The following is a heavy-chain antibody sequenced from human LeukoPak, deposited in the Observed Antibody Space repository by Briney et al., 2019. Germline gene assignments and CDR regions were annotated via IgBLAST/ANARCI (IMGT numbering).Heavy chain of an antibody. D-gene: IGHD6-13*01. CDR1: GFTFSSYG. Sequence: GGSLRLSCAAPGFTFSSYGMHWVRQAPGKGLEWVAVISYDGSNKYYADSVKGRFTISRDNSKNTLYLQMNSLRAEDTAVYYCAKGGPWRAAAGRVMYYYYYGMDVWGQGTTVTVSS. CDR3: AKGGPWRAAAGRVMYYYYYGMDV. V-gene: IGHV3-30*18. CDR2: ISYDGSNK. J-gene: IGHJ6*02.